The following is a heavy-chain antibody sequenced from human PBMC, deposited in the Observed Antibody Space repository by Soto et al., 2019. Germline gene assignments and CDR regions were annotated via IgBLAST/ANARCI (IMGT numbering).Heavy chain of an antibody. CDR3: AGHTYSSGWYGAFDI. CDR2: INWNGGST. Sequence: GGSLRLSCAASGFNLDDYGMSWVRQAPGKGLEWVSGINWNGGSTGYADSVKGRFTISRDNAKNSLYLQMNSLRAEDTALYHCAGHTYSSGWYGAFDIWGQGTMVTVSS. D-gene: IGHD6-19*01. CDR1: GFNLDDYG. V-gene: IGHV3-20*01. J-gene: IGHJ3*02.